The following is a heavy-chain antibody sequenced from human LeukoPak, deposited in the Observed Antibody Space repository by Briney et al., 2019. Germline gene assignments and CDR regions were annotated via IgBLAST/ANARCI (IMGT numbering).Heavy chain of an antibody. V-gene: IGHV3-48*03. Sequence: PGGSLRLSCAASGFTFRSYEMNWVRQAPGKGLEWVSYISSSGSAIHYADSVKGRFTISRDNAKNSLYLQMNSLRAEDTAVYYCVREGGCSTTSCYYLDAFDIWGQGTMVTVSS. J-gene: IGHJ3*02. D-gene: IGHD2-2*01. CDR2: ISSSGSAI. CDR1: GFTFRSYE. CDR3: VREGGCSTTSCYYLDAFDI.